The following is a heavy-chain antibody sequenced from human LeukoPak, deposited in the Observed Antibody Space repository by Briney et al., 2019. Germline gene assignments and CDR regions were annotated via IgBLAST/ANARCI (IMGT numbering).Heavy chain of an antibody. CDR1: GFTFSSYA. J-gene: IGHJ4*02. Sequence: PGGSLRLSCAASGFTFSSYAMSWVRQAPGKGLEWVANINEDGSETSYVDSVKGRFTISRDNAKNSLYLQMDSLRVEDTAIYYCTKSLDYWGQGTLVTVSS. CDR2: INEDGSET. CDR3: TKSLDY. V-gene: IGHV3-7*01.